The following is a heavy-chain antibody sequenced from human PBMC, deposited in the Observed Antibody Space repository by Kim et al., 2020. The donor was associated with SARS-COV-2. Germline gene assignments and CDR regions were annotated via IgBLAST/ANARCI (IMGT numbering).Heavy chain of an antibody. CDR3: ARGPPQWWEPRHYYFDY. Sequence: SETLSLTCTVSGGSISSYYWSWIRQPPGKGLEWIGYIYNSGSTNYNPSLKSRVTISVDTSKNQFSLKLSSVTAADTAVYYCARGPPQWWEPRHYYFDYWGQGTLVTVSS. CDR1: GGSISSYY. V-gene: IGHV4-59*01. D-gene: IGHD1-26*01. CDR2: IYNSGST. J-gene: IGHJ4*02.